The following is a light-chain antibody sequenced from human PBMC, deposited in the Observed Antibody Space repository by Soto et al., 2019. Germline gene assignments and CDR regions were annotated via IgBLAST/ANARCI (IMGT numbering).Light chain of an antibody. CDR3: QQYGSSPRT. CDR2: GAS. Sequence: EIVLTQSPGTLSLSPGERATLSCRASQSVSSSHLAWYQQKPGQAPRLLISGASSRATGIPDRFTGSGSGTDFTLTISRLEPEDFAVYYCQQYGSSPRTFDQGTKVDIK. J-gene: IGKJ1*01. V-gene: IGKV3-20*01. CDR1: QSVSSSH.